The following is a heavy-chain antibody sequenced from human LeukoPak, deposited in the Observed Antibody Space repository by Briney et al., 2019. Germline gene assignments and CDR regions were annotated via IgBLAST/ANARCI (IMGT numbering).Heavy chain of an antibody. CDR1: GFTFSSYG. J-gene: IGHJ6*02. Sequence: GRSLRLSCAASGFTFSSYGMHWVRQAPGKGLEWVAVIWYDGSNKYYADSVKGRFTISRDNSKNTLYLQMNSLRAEDTAVYYCARDRGVVPAAIVNYYYYYGMDVWGQRTTVTLSS. CDR3: ARDRGVVPAAIVNYYYYYGMDV. CDR2: IWYDGSNK. V-gene: IGHV3-33*01. D-gene: IGHD2-2*01.